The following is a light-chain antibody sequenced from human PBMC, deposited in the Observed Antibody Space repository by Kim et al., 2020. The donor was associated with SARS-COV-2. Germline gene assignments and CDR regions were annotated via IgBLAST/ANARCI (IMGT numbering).Light chain of an antibody. CDR2: DAS. CDR1: QSISIY. J-gene: IGKJ4*01. CDR3: QQYNSYSLT. V-gene: IGKV1-5*01. Sequence: DIQMTQSPSTLSASVGDRVTITCRASQSISIYLAWYQQKPGKAPKLLIYDASSLESGVPSRFSGSGSGTEFTLTISSLQPDDFATYYCQQYNSYSLTFGGGTKVDIK.